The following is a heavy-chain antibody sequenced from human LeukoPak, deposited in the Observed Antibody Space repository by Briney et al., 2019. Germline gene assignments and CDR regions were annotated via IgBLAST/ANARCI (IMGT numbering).Heavy chain of an antibody. CDR2: IKSKTDGGTT. Sequence: GGSLRLSCAASGFTFSNAWMSWVRQAPGKGLEWVGRIKSKTDGGTTDYAAPVKGRFTISRDDSKNTLYLQMNSLKTEDTAVYYCTTDLDNNPFWSYYDFWSGYSRVDYWGQGTLVTVSS. CDR3: TTDLDNNPFWSYYDFWSGYSRVDY. J-gene: IGHJ4*02. CDR1: GFTFSNAW. D-gene: IGHD3-3*01. V-gene: IGHV3-15*01.